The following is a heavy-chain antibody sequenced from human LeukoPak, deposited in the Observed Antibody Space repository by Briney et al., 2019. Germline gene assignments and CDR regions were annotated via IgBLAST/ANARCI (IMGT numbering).Heavy chain of an antibody. J-gene: IGHJ4*02. Sequence: GGSLRLSCAASGFTFSSYAMSWVRQAPGKGLEWVSAISGSGGSTYYADSVKGRFTISRDNSKNTLYLQMNSLRAEDTAVYYCAKLSDFWSGYYIDYWGQGTLVTVSS. CDR3: AKLSDFWSGYYIDY. CDR1: GFTFSSYA. D-gene: IGHD3-3*01. V-gene: IGHV3-23*01. CDR2: ISGSGGST.